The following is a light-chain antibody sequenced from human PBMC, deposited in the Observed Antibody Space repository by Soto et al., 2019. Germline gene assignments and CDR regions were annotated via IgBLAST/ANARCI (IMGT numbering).Light chain of an antibody. CDR3: NSCTDTTSLI. Sequence: QSALTQPASVSGSPGQSITTSCTGTSSDVGDYKYVSWYQQHPGKAPKLIIYEVSNRPSGISNRFSGSKSGNTASLTISGLQAEDEADYYCNSCTDTTSLIFGGGTKLTVL. J-gene: IGLJ2*01. CDR2: EVS. V-gene: IGLV2-14*01. CDR1: SSDVGDYKY.